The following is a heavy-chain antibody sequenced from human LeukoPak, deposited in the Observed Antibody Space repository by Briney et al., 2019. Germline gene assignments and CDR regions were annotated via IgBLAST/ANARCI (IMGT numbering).Heavy chain of an antibody. Sequence: GGSLRLSCAASGFTFSSYAMSWVRQAPGKGLGWVSAISGSGGSTYYADSVKGRFTISRDNSKNTLYLQMNSLRAEDTAVYYCARDRVRAFDIWGQGTMVTVSS. CDR2: ISGSGGST. CDR1: GFTFSSYA. J-gene: IGHJ3*02. V-gene: IGHV3-23*01. CDR3: ARDRVRAFDI. D-gene: IGHD3-10*01.